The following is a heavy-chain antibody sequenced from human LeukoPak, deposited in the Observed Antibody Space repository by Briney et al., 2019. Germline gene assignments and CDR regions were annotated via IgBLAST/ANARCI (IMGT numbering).Heavy chain of an antibody. CDR1: GFTFSSYT. CDR3: AKDMDPMTTVTPSDY. CDR2: ITGSADST. Sequence: GGSLRLSSAASGFTFSSYTMSWVRQAPGKGLGWVSVITGSADSTYYADSVKGRFTISRDNSKNTLYLQMNSLRAEDTAVYYCAKDMDPMTTVTPSDYWGQGTLVTVSS. V-gene: IGHV3-23*01. J-gene: IGHJ4*02. D-gene: IGHD4-17*01.